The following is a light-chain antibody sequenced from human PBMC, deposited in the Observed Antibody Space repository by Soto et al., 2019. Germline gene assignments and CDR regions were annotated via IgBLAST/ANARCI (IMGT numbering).Light chain of an antibody. J-gene: IGKJ5*01. CDR2: GAS. V-gene: IGKV1-39*01. CDR1: QSISSD. Sequence: DIQMTQSPFSLSASVGDRVTITCRTSQSISSDLNWYQQKTGRAPKLLIYGASTLQSGVPSRFSGSGSGTHFTLTISSVQPEDFATYYCQQIYSIPITIGQGTRLEIK. CDR3: QQIYSIPIT.